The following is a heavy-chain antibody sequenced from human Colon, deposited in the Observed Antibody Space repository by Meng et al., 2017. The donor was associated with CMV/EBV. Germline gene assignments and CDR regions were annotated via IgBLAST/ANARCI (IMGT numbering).Heavy chain of an antibody. CDR2: VHSGDSRT. CDR1: GFTFTTYS. CDR3: AKWRGYGNGMDV. D-gene: IGHD2-15*01. J-gene: IGHJ6*02. V-gene: IGHV3-23*03. Sequence: GESLKISCAASGFTFTTYSVAWVRQAPGKGLEWVSIVHSGDSRTQYADSVKGRFTISRDDSKSTVHLQMSSLRAEDTATYYCAKWRGYGNGMDVWGQGTTVTVSS.